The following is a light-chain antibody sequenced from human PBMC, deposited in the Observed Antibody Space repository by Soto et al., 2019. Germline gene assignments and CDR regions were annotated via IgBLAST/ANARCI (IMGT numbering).Light chain of an antibody. CDR1: QNVLSN. CDR3: QQRSNWQIT. CDR2: GAS. Sequence: VVSRSPAALSVSPGERATLSCRASQNVLSNLAWYQQKPGQAPRLLIYGASTRATGIPARFSGSGSGTDFTLTISSLEPEDFAVYYCQQRSNWQITSGQGVRLAI. J-gene: IGKJ5*01. V-gene: IGKV3D-11*02.